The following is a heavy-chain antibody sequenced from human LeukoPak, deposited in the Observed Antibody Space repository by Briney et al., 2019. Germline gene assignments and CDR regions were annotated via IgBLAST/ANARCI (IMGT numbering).Heavy chain of an antibody. J-gene: IGHJ4*02. CDR3: GRRSAADGTVF. CDR1: GVSITSGDYY. D-gene: IGHD6-13*01. V-gene: IGHV4-30-4*01. CDR2: IYHSGRS. Sequence: SQTLSPTCTVSGVSITSGDYYWSWMRQPPGKGLEWNGYIYHSGRSYYNPSLQSRATIAMATSKNEFSLRLTSVTAADTAVYYCGRRSAADGTVFWGQGTLVTVSS.